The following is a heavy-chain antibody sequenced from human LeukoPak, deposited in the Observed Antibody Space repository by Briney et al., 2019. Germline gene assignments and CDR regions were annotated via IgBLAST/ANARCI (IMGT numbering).Heavy chain of an antibody. J-gene: IGHJ3*02. V-gene: IGHV4-34*01. CDR2: INHSGST. CDR1: GGSFSGYY. Sequence: PETLSLTCAVYGGSFSGYYWSWIRQPPGKGLEWIGEINHSGSTNYNPSLKSRVTISVDTSKNQFSLKVSSVTAADTAVYYCARAFADTFDIWGQGTMVTVSS. CDR3: ARAFADTFDI.